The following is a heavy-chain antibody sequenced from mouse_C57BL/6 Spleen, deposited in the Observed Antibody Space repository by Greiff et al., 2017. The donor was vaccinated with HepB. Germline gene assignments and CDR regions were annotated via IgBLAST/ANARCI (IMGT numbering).Heavy chain of an antibody. CDR2: INPSTGGT. CDR1: GYSFTGYY. CDR3: ARLTTMDY. D-gene: IGHD4-1*01. V-gene: IGHV1-42*01. J-gene: IGHJ4*01. Sequence: EVQLKQSGPELVKPGASVKKSCKASGYSFTGYYMNWVKQSPEKSLEWIGEINPSTGGTTYNQKFKAKATLTVDKSSSTAYMQLKSLTSEDSAVYYCARLTTMDYWGQGTSVTVSS.